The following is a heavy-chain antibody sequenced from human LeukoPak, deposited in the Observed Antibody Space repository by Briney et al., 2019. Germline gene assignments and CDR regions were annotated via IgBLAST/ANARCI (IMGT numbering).Heavy chain of an antibody. V-gene: IGHV1-2*02. CDR3: ARDRVRRGSGSYYRIGFDY. D-gene: IGHD3-10*01. Sequence: GASVKVSCKASGYTFTGYYMHWVRQAPGQGLEWMGWINPNSGGTNYAQKFQGRVTMTRDTSISTAYMELSRLRTDDTAVYYCARDRVRRGSGSYYRIGFDYWGQGTLVTVSS. CDR2: INPNSGGT. J-gene: IGHJ4*02. CDR1: GYTFTGYY.